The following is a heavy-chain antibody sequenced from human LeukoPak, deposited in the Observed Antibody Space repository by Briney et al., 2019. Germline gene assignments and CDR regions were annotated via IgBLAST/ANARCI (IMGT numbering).Heavy chain of an antibody. D-gene: IGHD5-12*01. V-gene: IGHV4-39*01. J-gene: IGHJ6*03. CDR2: IYYSGST. CDR1: GGSISSSSYY. CDR3: ASVGGYAEDYYYMDV. Sequence: SETLSLTCTVSGGSISSSSYYWGWIRQPPGKGLEWIGSIYYSGSTYYNPSLKSRVTISVDTSKNQFSLKLSSVTAADTAVYYCASVGGYAEDYYYMDVWGKGTTVTISS.